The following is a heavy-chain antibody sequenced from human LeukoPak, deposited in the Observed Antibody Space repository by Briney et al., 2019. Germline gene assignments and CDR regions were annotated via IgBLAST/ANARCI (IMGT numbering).Heavy chain of an antibody. CDR2: INAGNGNT. CDR3: ARGPGYCSSTSCYEVDY. CDR1: GYTFTSYA. D-gene: IGHD2-2*01. J-gene: IGHJ4*02. V-gene: IGHV1-3*03. Sequence: GASVKVSCKASGYTFTSYAMHWVRQAPGQRLEWMGWINAGNGNTKYSQEFQGRVTITRDTSASTAYMELSSLRSEDMAVYYCARGPGYCSSTSCYEVDYWGQGTLVTVSS.